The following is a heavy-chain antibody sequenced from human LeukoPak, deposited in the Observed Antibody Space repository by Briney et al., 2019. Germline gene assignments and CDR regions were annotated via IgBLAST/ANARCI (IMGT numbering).Heavy chain of an antibody. CDR1: GYTFTGYY. D-gene: IGHD6-19*01. CDR2: INPNSGGT. V-gene: IGHV1-2*02. CDR3: ARVTVAVAGTSYYYYMDV. J-gene: IGHJ6*03. Sequence: ASVKVSCKASGYTFTGYYMYWVRQAPGQGVEWMGWINPNSGGTNYAQKFQGRVSMTRDTSISTAYMELSRQRSDDTAVYYCARVTVAVAGTSYYYYMDVWGKGTTVTVSS.